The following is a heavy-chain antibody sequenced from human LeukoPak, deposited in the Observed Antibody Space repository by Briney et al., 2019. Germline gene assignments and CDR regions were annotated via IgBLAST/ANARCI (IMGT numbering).Heavy chain of an antibody. D-gene: IGHD5-12*01. CDR1: GFTFGDYA. V-gene: IGHV3-49*04. J-gene: IGHJ4*02. CDR2: IRSKAYGGTT. Sequence: QAGGSLRLSCTASGFTFGDYAMSWVRQAPGKGLEWVGFIRSKAYGGTTEYAASVEGRFTISRDDSNSIAYLQMNSLKTEDTAVYYCVRDYRYAGHESVYWGQGTLVTVSS. CDR3: VRDYRYAGHESVY.